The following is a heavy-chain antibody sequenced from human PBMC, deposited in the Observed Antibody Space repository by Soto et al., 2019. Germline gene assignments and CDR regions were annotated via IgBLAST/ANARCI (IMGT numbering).Heavy chain of an antibody. Sequence: SETLSLTCAVYGGSFSGYYWSWIRQPPGKGLEWIGEINHSGSTNYNPSLKSRVTISEDTSKNQFSLKLSSVTAADTAVYYCARGPVQSSSYWGQGTLVTVSS. CDR1: GGSFSGYY. J-gene: IGHJ4*02. CDR2: INHSGST. V-gene: IGHV4-34*01. CDR3: ARGPVQSSSY.